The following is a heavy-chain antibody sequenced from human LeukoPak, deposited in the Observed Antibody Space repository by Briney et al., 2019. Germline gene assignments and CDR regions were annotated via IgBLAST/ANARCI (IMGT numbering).Heavy chain of an antibody. CDR3: ARATRIRTYCSSTSCYTPSDY. V-gene: IGHV3-30-3*01. CDR1: GFTFSSYA. J-gene: IGHJ4*02. CDR2: ISYDGSNK. D-gene: IGHD2-2*02. Sequence: GGSLRLSCAASGFTFSSYAMSWVRQAPGKGLEWVAVISYDGSNKYYADSVKGRFTISRDNSKNTLYLQMNSLRAEDTAVYYCARATRIRTYCSSTSCYTPSDYWGQGTLVTVSS.